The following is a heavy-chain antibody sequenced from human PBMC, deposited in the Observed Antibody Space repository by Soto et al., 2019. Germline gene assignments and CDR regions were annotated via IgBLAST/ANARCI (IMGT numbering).Heavy chain of an antibody. Sequence: PXGSLRLSCAASGFTFSDYYMSWIRQAPGKGLDWVSYISSSGSTIYYADSVKGRFTISRDNAKNSLYLQMNSLRAEDTAVYYCARDRVGYSYVTGHYYYYYGMDVWGQGTTVTVSS. D-gene: IGHD5-18*01. J-gene: IGHJ6*02. CDR3: ARDRVGYSYVTGHYYYYYGMDV. CDR2: ISSSGSTI. V-gene: IGHV3-11*01. CDR1: GFTFSDYY.